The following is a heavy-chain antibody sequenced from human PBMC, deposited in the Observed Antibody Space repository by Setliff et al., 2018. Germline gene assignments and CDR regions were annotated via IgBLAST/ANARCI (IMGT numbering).Heavy chain of an antibody. CDR3: ARDGGMGMVKGYYYGLDA. J-gene: IGHJ6*02. D-gene: IGHD5-18*01. CDR1: GFTFSSHW. V-gene: IGHV3-7*01. Sequence: GGSLRLSCVGSGFTFSSHWLDWVRQAPGKGLEWVANINQYGTEKYYANSVKGRFTISRDNAKNSLYLQMNSLRVEDTAVYYCARDGGMGMVKGYYYGLDAWGPGTSVTVSS. CDR2: INQYGTEK.